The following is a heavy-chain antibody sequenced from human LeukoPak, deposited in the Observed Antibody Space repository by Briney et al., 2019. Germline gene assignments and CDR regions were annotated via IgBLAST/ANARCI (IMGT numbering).Heavy chain of an antibody. CDR2: INPNSGGR. CDR3: ARVHYYYGMDV. Sequence: ASVKVSCKASGYTFTGYYMHWVRQAPGQGLEWMGWINPNSGGRNYAQKFQGRVTMTRDTSISTAYMELSRLRSDDTAVYYCARVHYYYGMDVWGQGTTVTVSS. V-gene: IGHV1-2*02. CDR1: GYTFTGYY. J-gene: IGHJ6*02.